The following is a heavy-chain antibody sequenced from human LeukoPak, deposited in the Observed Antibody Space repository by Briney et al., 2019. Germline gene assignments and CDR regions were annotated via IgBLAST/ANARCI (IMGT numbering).Heavy chain of an antibody. J-gene: IGHJ4*02. CDR3: ARGSNTHFDY. CDR1: GFTFSNYD. V-gene: IGHV3-13*04. D-gene: IGHD2-8*01. CDR2: IGTAGDT. Sequence: PGGSLRLSCAASGFTFSNYDMHWVRQATGKGLEWVSAIGTAGDTYYPGSVRGRFTMSRENAKNSLYLQMNSLVAGDTAVYYCARGSNTHFDYWGQGILVTVSS.